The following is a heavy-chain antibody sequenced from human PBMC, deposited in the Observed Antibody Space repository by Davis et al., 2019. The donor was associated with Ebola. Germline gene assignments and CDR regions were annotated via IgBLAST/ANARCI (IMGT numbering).Heavy chain of an antibody. J-gene: IGHJ5*02. CDR3: ARIREYYYDSSGYYSSRWFDP. Sequence: GESLKISCAASGFTFSSYSMNWVRQAPGKGLEWVSYISSSSSTIYYADSVKGRFTISRDNAKNSLYLQMNSLRDEDTAVYYCARIREYYYDSSGYYSSRWFDPWGQGTLVTVSS. V-gene: IGHV3-48*02. CDR2: ISSSSSTI. D-gene: IGHD3-22*01. CDR1: GFTFSSYS.